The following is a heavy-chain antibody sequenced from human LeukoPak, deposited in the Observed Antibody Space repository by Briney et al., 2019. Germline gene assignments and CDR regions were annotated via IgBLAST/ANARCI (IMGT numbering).Heavy chain of an antibody. V-gene: IGHV3-64D*06. CDR2: TSSNGGST. Sequence: GGSLRLSCAASGFTFSSYAMHWVRQAPGKGLEYVSATSSNGGSTYYADSVKGRFTISRDNSKNTLYLQMSSLRAEDTAVYYCVGGSPYYDYVWGSYRDWGQGTLVTVSS. CDR1: GFTFSSYA. D-gene: IGHD3-16*02. CDR3: VGGSPYYDYVWGSYRD. J-gene: IGHJ4*02.